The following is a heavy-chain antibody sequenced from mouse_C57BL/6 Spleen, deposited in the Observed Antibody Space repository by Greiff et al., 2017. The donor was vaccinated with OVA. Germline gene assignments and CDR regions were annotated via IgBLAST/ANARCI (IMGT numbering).Heavy chain of an antibody. CDR1: GFTFSDFY. CDR3: ARDDDEGLAY. CDR2: SRNKANDYTT. J-gene: IGHJ3*01. D-gene: IGHD2-12*01. Sequence: EVQRVESGGGLVQSGRSLRLSCATSGFTFSDFYMEWVRQAPGKGLEWIAASRNKANDYTTEYSASVKGRFIVSRDTSQSILYLQMNALRAEDTAIYYCARDDDEGLAYWGQGTLVTVSA. V-gene: IGHV7-1*01.